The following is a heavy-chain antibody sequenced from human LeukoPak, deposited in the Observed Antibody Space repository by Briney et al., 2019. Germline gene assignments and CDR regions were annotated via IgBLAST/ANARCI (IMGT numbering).Heavy chain of an antibody. Sequence: TSETLSLTCTVSGGSISNYYWSWIRQPPGKGLEWIGYIFSSGSTNYNPSLKSRVTISVDTSKKQFSLKLGSVTAADTAVYYCARGYSSSWNYFDYWGQGTLVTVSS. D-gene: IGHD6-13*01. CDR1: GGSISNYY. J-gene: IGHJ4*02. V-gene: IGHV4-59*01. CDR3: ARGYSSSWNYFDY. CDR2: IFSSGST.